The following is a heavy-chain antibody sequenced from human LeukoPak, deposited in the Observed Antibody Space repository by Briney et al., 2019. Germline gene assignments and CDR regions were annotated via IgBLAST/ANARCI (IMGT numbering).Heavy chain of an antibody. CDR1: ECTHLRYV. D-gene: IGHD6-13*01. CDR3: VRDPSYGSSWYYNMDV. V-gene: IGHV3-48*04. Sequence: GWAVTVSRVCSECTHLRYVWNWVRQARGRGGEGVGFISSSSFKIGYAASVKGGLTTSRDNYNNSLYMQMDSLRVEDTAAYYCVRDPSYGSSWYYNMDVWGKGTPVTVSS. CDR2: ISSSSFKI. J-gene: IGHJ6*03.